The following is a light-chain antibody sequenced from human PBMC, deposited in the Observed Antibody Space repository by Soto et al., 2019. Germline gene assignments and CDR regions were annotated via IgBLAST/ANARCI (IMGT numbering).Light chain of an antibody. J-gene: IGLJ2*01. Sequence: QSVLTQPPSASGTPGQRVTISCSGSSSNIGSNTVNWYQQLPGTAPKLLIYSNNQRPSGVPDRISGSKSGTSASLAISGLQSEDEADYYCAAWDDSLNGPVFGGGTKVTVL. CDR2: SNN. CDR3: AAWDDSLNGPV. V-gene: IGLV1-44*01. CDR1: SSNIGSNT.